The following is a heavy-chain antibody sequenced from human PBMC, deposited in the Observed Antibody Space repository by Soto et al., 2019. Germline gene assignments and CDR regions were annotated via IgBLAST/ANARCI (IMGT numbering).Heavy chain of an antibody. CDR2: INSDGTR. CDR1: GFTFSSYW. V-gene: IGHV3-15*07. D-gene: IGHD2-2*01. J-gene: IGHJ6*02. Sequence: PGGSLRLSCAASGFTFSSYWMHWVRQAPGKGLVWVSRINSDGTRDYAAPVKGRFTISRDDSKNTLFLQMNSLKNEDTAVYFCTTDPQAYCDGTTCYAGNYYYDDMDVWGQGTTVTVSS. CDR3: TTDPQAYCDGTTCYAGNYYYDDMDV.